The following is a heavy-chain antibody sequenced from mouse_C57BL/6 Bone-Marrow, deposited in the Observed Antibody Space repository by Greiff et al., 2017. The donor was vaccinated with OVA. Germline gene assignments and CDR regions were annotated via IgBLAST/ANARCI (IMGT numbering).Heavy chain of an antibody. Sequence: VQLQQSGTVLARPGASVKMSCKTSGYTFTSYWMHWVKQRPGQGLEWIGAIYPGNSDTSYNQKFKGKAKLTAVTSASTAYMELSSLTNEDSAVYYCTRWRIYYDYDGPFDYWGQGTTLTVSS. CDR3: TRWRIYYDYDGPFDY. CDR1: GYTFTSYW. CDR2: IYPGNSDT. D-gene: IGHD2-4*01. V-gene: IGHV1-5*01. J-gene: IGHJ2*01.